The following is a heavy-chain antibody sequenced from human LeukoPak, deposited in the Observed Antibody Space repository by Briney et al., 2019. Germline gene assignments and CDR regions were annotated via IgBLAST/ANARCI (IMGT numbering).Heavy chain of an antibody. CDR3: TTEKWEVPPAKFTDYYGMDV. Sequence: GGSLRLSCAASGFTFSNAWMSWVRQAPGKGLEWVGGIKSKTDGGTTDYAAPVKGRFTISRDDSKNTLYLQMNSLKTEDTAVYYCTTEKWEVPPAKFTDYYGMDVWGQGTTVTVSS. D-gene: IGHD2-2*01. CDR2: IKSKTDGGTT. J-gene: IGHJ6*02. CDR1: GFTFSNAW. V-gene: IGHV3-15*01.